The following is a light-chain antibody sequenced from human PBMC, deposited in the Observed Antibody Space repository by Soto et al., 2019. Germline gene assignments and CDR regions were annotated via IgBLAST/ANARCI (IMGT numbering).Light chain of an antibody. J-gene: IGKJ2*01. CDR3: QHYGSSLYT. CDR1: QSVSSSY. Sequence: EIVLTQSPGTLSLSPGERATLSCRASQSVSSSYLAWYQQKPGQAPRLLIYGASSRATGIPDRFSGSGSGTHFTLTISRLEPEDFAVYYCQHYGSSLYTFGQGTKLEIK. CDR2: GAS. V-gene: IGKV3-20*01.